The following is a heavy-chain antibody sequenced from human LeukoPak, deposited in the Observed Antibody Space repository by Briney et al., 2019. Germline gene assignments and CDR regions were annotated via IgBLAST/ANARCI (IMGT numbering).Heavy chain of an antibody. CDR3: ARRDSSGYYLRS. D-gene: IGHD3-22*01. CDR1: RGSFSGYY. Sequence: SETLSLTCAVYRGSFSGYYWSWIRQPPGKGLEWIGDINHSGSTNYNPSLTSRVTISVDTSKNQFSLKLSSVTAADTAVYCCARRDSSGYYLRSWGQGTLVTV. V-gene: IGHV4-34*01. CDR2: INHSGST. J-gene: IGHJ5*02.